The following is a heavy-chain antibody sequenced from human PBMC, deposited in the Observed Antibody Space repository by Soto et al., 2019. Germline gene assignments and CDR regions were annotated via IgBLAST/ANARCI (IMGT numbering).Heavy chain of an antibody. CDR1: GDTFTSYY. Sequence: QVQLVQSGAEVKKPGASVKISCKASGDTFTSYYMHWVRQAPGQGLEWMGIINPSGGTSYAQMFQGRVTMTRDTSTSTVYMELSSLRSEDTAVYYCARVYCSGGSCYGIDYWGQGTLVTVSS. V-gene: IGHV1-46*01. D-gene: IGHD2-15*01. CDR2: INPSGGT. CDR3: ARVYCSGGSCYGIDY. J-gene: IGHJ4*02.